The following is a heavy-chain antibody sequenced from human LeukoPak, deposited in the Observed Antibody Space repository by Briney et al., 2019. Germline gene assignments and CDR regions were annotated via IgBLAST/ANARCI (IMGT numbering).Heavy chain of an antibody. CDR1: GYIFTTYW. Sequence: GESLKISCKGSGYIFTTYWIGWVRQKPGKGLEWMGIIYPGDSDTRYSPSFQGQVTISADKSITTAYLQWSSLKASDTAMYYCLVSCNYYYYYGLDVWGQGTTVTVSS. J-gene: IGHJ6*02. CDR2: IYPGDSDT. CDR3: LVSCNYYYYYGLDV. D-gene: IGHD2-2*01. V-gene: IGHV5-51*01.